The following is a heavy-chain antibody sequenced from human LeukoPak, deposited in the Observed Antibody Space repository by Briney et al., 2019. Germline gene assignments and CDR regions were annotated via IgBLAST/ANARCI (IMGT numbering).Heavy chain of an antibody. Sequence: PSQTLSLTCTVSGGPISSGDYYWSWIRQPPGKGLAWIGYIYYRGNTFQYNPSLKRRVNISVDTSKNQFSLRLSSGTAVDTAVYYCASTNCSSAGCYGANWFDPWGQGTLVTVSS. CDR1: GGPISSGDYY. CDR3: ASTNCSSAGCYGANWFDP. V-gene: IGHV4-30-4*08. D-gene: IGHD2-2*01. CDR2: IYYRGNT. J-gene: IGHJ5*02.